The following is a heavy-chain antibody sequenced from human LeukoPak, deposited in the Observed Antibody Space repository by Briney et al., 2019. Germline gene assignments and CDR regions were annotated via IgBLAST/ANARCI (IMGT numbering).Heavy chain of an antibody. D-gene: IGHD6-19*01. J-gene: IGHJ2*01. V-gene: IGHV1-24*01. CDR3: ATRRPTVAATRTYWYFDL. CDR2: FDPEDGET. CDR1: GYTLTELS. Sequence: ASVKISCKVSGYTLTELSMHWVRQAPGKGLEWMGGFDPEDGETIYAQKFQGRVTMTEDTSTDTAYMELSSLRSEDTAVYYCATRRPTVAATRTYWYFDLWGRGTLVTVSS.